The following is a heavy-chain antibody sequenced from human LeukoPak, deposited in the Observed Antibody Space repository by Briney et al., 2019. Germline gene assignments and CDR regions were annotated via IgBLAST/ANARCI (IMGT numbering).Heavy chain of an antibody. V-gene: IGHV1-2*02. CDR3: ARAPYYDFWSGQNWFDP. CDR2: INPNSGGT. D-gene: IGHD3-3*01. CDR1: GYTFTGYY. Sequence: ASVKVSCKXSGYTFTGYYMHWVRQAPGQGLEWMGWINPNSGGTNYAQKFQGRVTMTRDTSISTAYMELSRLRSDDTAVYYCARAPYYDFWSGQNWFDPWGPGTLVTVSS. J-gene: IGHJ5*02.